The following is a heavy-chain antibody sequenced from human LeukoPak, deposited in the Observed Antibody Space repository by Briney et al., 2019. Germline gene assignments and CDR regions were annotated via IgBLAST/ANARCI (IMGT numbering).Heavy chain of an antibody. V-gene: IGHV5-51*01. CDR2: IYPGDSDT. CDR1: GYSFTSYW. CDR3: ARRNDYCSGGSCYFDY. D-gene: IGHD2-15*01. Sequence: GESLKISCKGSGYSFTSYWIGWVRQMPGKGLEWMGIIYPGDSDTRYSPSFQGQVTISADKSISTAYLQWSSLKASDTAMYYCARRNDYCSGGSCYFDYWGQGTRVTVSS. J-gene: IGHJ4*02.